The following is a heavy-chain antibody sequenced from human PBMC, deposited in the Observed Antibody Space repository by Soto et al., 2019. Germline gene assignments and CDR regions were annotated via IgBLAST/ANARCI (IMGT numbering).Heavy chain of an antibody. J-gene: IGHJ6*02. CDR3: ARQHYYYYGMDV. V-gene: IGHV4-39*01. CDR1: GGSIISSSYY. CDR2: IYYSGST. Sequence: SETLSLTCTVSGGSIISSSYYWGWIRQPPGKGLEWIGSIYYSGSTYYNPSLKSRVTISVDTSKNQFSLKLSSVTAADTAVYYCARQHYYYYGMDVWGQGTTVTVSS.